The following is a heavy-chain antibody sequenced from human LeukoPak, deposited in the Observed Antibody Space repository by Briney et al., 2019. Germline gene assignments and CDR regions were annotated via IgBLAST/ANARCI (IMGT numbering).Heavy chain of an antibody. D-gene: IGHD3-16*02. CDR3: AGGPYDYVWGNYRYTAASFDY. CDR1: GYTFTAYD. V-gene: IGHV1-2*06. J-gene: IGHJ4*02. Sequence: GASVKVSCNASGYTFTAYDMHWVRQAPGQGLEWMGRINPNRGGTTYAQHFQGRVTMTRDTSISTAYLEPGSLRPDDTAMYYCAGGPYDYVWGNYRYTAASFDYWGQGTLVTVSS. CDR2: INPNRGGT.